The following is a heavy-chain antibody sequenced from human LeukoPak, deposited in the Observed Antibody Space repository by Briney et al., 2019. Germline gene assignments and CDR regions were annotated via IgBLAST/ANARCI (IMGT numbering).Heavy chain of an antibody. Sequence: PSETLSLTCTFSGGSLSTYSWTWVRQSPGKGLEWIGSVVTTTTKYSPALRSRVAISVDTSKNQFSLRLESVTTADTAVYYCARDTTVASGMQFWGQGALVTVSS. CDR2: VVTTTT. V-gene: IGHV4-4*07. D-gene: IGHD6-19*01. J-gene: IGHJ4*02. CDR3: ARDTTVASGMQF. CDR1: GGSLSTYS.